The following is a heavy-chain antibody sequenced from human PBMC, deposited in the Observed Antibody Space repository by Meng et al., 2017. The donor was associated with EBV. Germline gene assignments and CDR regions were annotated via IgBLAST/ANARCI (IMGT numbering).Heavy chain of an antibody. Sequence: QITLKESCPTLVNPTQTLTLTCTFSGFSLSTRGVGVGWIRQPPGKALEWLALIYWDDDKRYSPSLKSRLTITKDTSKNQVVLTMTNMDPVDAATYYCAHIIAARPFDYWGQGTLVTSPQ. D-gene: IGHD6-6*01. V-gene: IGHV2-5*02. CDR1: GFSLSTRGVG. J-gene: IGHJ4*02. CDR3: AHIIAARPFDY. CDR2: IYWDDDK.